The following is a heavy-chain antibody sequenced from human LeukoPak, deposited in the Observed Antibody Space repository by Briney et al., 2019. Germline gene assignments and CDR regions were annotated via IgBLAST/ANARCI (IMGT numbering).Heavy chain of an antibody. J-gene: IGHJ4*02. D-gene: IGHD5-18*01. CDR3: AGRPDTSMVPIFDY. Sequence: ASVKVSCKASGYTFTGYYVHWVRQAPGQGLEWMGWINPSSGGTNYAQKFQGRVTMTGDTPISTAYMELSRLSSDDTAVYFCAGRPDTSMVPIFDYWGQGTLVTISS. CDR2: INPSSGGT. CDR1: GYTFTGYY. V-gene: IGHV1-2*02.